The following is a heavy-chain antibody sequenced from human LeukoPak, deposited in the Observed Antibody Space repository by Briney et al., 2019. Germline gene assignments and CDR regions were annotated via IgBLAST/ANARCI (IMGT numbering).Heavy chain of an antibody. D-gene: IGHD3-22*01. Sequence: SETLSLTCTVSGASINNNFWTWIRQPPGKGLEWIGYIYSSGSANYNPSLKSRVIISGDTSKNQISLNLTSVTAADTAVYFCARHRDYYDTWGHGTLVTASS. CDR3: ARHRDYYDT. J-gene: IGHJ4*01. CDR2: IYSSGSA. CDR1: GASINNNF. V-gene: IGHV4-59*08.